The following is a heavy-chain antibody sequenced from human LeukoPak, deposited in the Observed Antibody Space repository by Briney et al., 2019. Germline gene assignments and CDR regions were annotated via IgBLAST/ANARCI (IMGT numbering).Heavy chain of an antibody. J-gene: IGHJ4*02. CDR2: IKQDGSEK. D-gene: IGHD6-19*01. CDR1: GFTFSSYW. V-gene: IGHV3-7*01. Sequence: GGSLRLSCAASGFTFSSYWMSWVRQAPGKGLEWVANIKQDGSEKYYVDSVKGRFTISRDNAKNSLYLQMNSLRAEDTAVYYCARDVSRWAHYYFDYWGQGTLVTVSS. CDR3: ARDVSRWAHYYFDY.